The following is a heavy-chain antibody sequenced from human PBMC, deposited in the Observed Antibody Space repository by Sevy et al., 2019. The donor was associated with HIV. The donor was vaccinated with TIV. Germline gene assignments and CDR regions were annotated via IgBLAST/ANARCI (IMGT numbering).Heavy chain of an antibody. CDR2: IWYDGSNK. CDR3: ARAANTIVPDIDF. CDR1: GFTFSSYG. J-gene: IGHJ4*02. Sequence: GGSLRLSCAASGFTFSSYGMHWVRQAPGKGLEWVAVIWYDGSNKDYANSVKGRFTISRDNSKNTLYLQMNSLRAEDTAVYYCARAANTIVPDIDFWGQGTPVTVSS. D-gene: IGHD1-26*01. V-gene: IGHV3-33*01.